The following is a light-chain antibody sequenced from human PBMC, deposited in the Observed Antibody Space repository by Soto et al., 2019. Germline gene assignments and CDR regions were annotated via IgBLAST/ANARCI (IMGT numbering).Light chain of an antibody. CDR1: QSVLYSSNNKNF. CDR3: QQYYSTPRT. V-gene: IGKV4-1*01. J-gene: IGKJ2*01. CDR2: WAS. Sequence: DIVMTQSPDSLAVSLGERATMNCKSSQSVLYSSNNKNFLAWYQQKPGQPPKLLIYWASTRESGVPDRFSGSGSGTDFTLTISSLQAEDVAVYYCQQYYSTPRTFGQGTKLEIK.